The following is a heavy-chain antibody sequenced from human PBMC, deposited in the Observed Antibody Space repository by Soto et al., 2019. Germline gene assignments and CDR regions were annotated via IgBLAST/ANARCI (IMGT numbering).Heavy chain of an antibody. J-gene: IGHJ6*02. CDR3: ARDKMSRYDFWSGPNYYYGMDV. Sequence: GGSLRLSCAASGFTFSSYGMHWVRQAPGKGLEWVAVIWYDGSNTYYADSVKGRFSISRDNSKNTLYLQMNSLRVEDTAVYYCARDKMSRYDFWSGPNYYYGMDVWGQGTTVTVSS. V-gene: IGHV3-33*01. CDR2: IWYDGSNT. D-gene: IGHD3-3*01. CDR1: GFTFSSYG.